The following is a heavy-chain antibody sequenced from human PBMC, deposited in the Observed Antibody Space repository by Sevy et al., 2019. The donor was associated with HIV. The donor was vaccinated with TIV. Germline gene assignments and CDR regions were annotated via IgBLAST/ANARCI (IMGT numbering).Heavy chain of an antibody. CDR2: LSFGCGEI. D-gene: IGHD2-8*01. V-gene: IGHV3-23*01. CDR3: AREGCTKPHDY. J-gene: IGHJ4*02. CDR1: GFTFSKYS. Sequence: GGPLRLSFAAFGFTFSKYSLSGVPKPPGRGRGWVSTLSFGCGEINYADSVKGRFTISRDNSKSSVYLQMNNLRPEDTAVYYCAREGCTKPHDYWGQGTLVTVSS.